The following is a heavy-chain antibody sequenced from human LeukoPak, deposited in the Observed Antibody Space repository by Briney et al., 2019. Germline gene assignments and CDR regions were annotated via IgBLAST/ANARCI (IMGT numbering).Heavy chain of an antibody. CDR1: GFTFSSYS. CDR2: ITGSGGGT. V-gene: IGHV3-23*01. J-gene: IGHJ6*03. Sequence: GGSLRLSCAASGFTFSSYSMNWVRQAPGKGLEWVSGITGSGGGTYYADSVRGRFTISRDNSKNTLYLQMNSLRAEDTAVYYCAKARDYYYYYYMDVWGKGTTLTVSS. CDR3: AKARDYYYYYYMDV.